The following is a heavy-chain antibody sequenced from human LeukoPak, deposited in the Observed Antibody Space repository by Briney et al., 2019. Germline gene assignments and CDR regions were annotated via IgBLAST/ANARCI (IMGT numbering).Heavy chain of an antibody. CDR2: VYKSGST. Sequence: PSETLSLTCTVSGGSISTDNWWSWVRQPPGKGLEWIGEVYKSGSTNYNPSLESRVTMSIDNSKNQFFLWLNSVTAADTAVYYCARENHAVVTANDALHVWGRGTMVTVSS. V-gene: IGHV4-4*02. CDR3: ARENHAVVTANDALHV. J-gene: IGHJ3*01. CDR1: GGSISTDNW. D-gene: IGHD2-21*02.